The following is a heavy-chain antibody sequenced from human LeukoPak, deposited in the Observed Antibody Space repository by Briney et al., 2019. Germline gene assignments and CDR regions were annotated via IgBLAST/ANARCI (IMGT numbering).Heavy chain of an antibody. Sequence: GASVKVSCKASGYTFIGYYMHWVRQAPGQGLEWMGRINPNSGGTNYAQKFQGRVTMTRDTSISTAYMELSRLRSDDTAVYYCARTYRSITMVRGVTVNWFDPWGQGTLVTVSS. V-gene: IGHV1-2*06. CDR2: INPNSGGT. D-gene: IGHD3-10*01. CDR3: ARTYRSITMVRGVTVNWFDP. J-gene: IGHJ5*02. CDR1: GYTFIGYY.